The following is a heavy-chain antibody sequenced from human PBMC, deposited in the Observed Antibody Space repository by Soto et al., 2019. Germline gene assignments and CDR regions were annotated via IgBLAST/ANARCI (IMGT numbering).Heavy chain of an antibody. D-gene: IGHD1-26*01. CDR2: ISAYNGNT. J-gene: IGHJ4*02. CDR3: ARVSYSGRRGPPFYNFDY. CDR1: GYTFTSYG. Sequence: ASVKVSCKASGYTFTSYGISWVRQAPGQGLEWMGWISAYNGNTNYAQKLQGRVTMTTDTSTSTAYMELRSLRSDDTAVYYCARVSYSGRRGPPFYNFDYWGQGTLVTVSS. V-gene: IGHV1-18*01.